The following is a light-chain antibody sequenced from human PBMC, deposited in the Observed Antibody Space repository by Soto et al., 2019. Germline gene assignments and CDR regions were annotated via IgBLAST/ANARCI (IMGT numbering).Light chain of an antibody. CDR2: DAS. Sequence: DIQMTQSPSTLSASVGDSVTITCRASQSISSWLAWYQQKPGKAPKLLIYDASSLESGVPSRFSGSGSGTEFTLTISSLQPDDFATYYCQQYNSYSPWTFGQGTKVEI. V-gene: IGKV1-5*01. CDR3: QQYNSYSPWT. CDR1: QSISSW. J-gene: IGKJ1*01.